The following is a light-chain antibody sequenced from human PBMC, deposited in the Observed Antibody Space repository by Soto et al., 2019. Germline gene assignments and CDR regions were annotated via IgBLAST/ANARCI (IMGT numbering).Light chain of an antibody. V-gene: IGLV1-44*01. CDR1: SSSIERNT. CDR3: ATWDDSLNLLHV. J-gene: IGLJ1*01. CDR2: PNS. Sequence: ALTQPPSASGTPGQRVTISCSGDSSSIERNTVSWYQQLPGMAPKLLIYPNSRRPSGVPDRFSGSKSGTSASLAISGLQSEDEAEYYCATWDDSLNLLHVFGTGTKSPS.